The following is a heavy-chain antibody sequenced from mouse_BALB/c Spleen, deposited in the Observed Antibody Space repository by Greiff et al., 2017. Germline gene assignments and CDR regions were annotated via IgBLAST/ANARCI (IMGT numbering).Heavy chain of an antibody. V-gene: IGHV5-12-1*01. CDR1: GFAFSSYD. CDR2: ISSGGGST. Sequence: EVQVVESGGGLVKPGGSLKLSCAASGFAFSSYDMSWVRQTPEKRLEWVAYISSGGGSTYYPDTVKGRFTISRDNAKNTLYLQMSSLKSEDTAMYYCARRDGYDEAMDYWGQGTSVTVSS. D-gene: IGHD2-2*01. J-gene: IGHJ4*01. CDR3: ARRDGYDEAMDY.